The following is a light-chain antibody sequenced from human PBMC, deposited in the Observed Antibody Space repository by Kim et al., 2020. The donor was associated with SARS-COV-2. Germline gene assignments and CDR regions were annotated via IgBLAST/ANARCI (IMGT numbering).Light chain of an antibody. CDR3: QQYNSYSYT. CDR2: KAS. Sequence: DIQMTQSPSTLSASVGDRVTITCRASQSISNWLAWYQQKPGKAPKVLIYKASSLESGVPSRFSGSGSGTEFTLTISSLQPDDFATYYCQQYNSYSYTFGQGTKLEF. CDR1: QSISNW. V-gene: IGKV1-5*03. J-gene: IGKJ2*01.